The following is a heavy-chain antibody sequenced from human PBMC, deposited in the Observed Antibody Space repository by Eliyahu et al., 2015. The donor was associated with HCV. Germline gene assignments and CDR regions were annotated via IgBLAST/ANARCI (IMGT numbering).Heavy chain of an antibody. V-gene: IGHV2-5*02. Sequence: QITLRESGPTLVKPTETLTLTCTFSGFSVNSRXXGVGWFRQPPGKALEWLALIXWDXDKRYSPSLKHRLTITRDASEDHVVLTMTNMDPVDTATYYCAHNPWECSGPTCSNKHLFDFWGQGTLVTVSS. CDR1: GFSVNSRXXG. CDR2: IXWDXDK. D-gene: IGHD2-2*01. CDR3: AHNPWECSGPTCSNKHLFDF. J-gene: IGHJ4*02.